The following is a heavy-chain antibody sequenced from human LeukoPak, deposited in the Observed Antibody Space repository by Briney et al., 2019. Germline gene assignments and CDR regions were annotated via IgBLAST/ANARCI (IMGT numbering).Heavy chain of an antibody. J-gene: IGHJ4*02. CDR2: ISSSGSTI. Sequence: PGGSLRLSCAASGFTFSDYYMSWIRQAPGKGLEWVSYISSSGSTIYYADSVKGRFTISRDNSKNTLYLQMNSLRAEDTAVYYCAKAFLRSGGIDYWGQGTLVTVSS. V-gene: IGHV3-11*01. CDR1: GFTFSDYY. CDR3: AKAFLRSGGIDY. D-gene: IGHD3-10*01.